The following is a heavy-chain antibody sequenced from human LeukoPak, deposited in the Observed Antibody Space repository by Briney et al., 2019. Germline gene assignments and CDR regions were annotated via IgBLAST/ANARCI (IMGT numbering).Heavy chain of an antibody. CDR3: ARDPNGDYVGAFDM. CDR2: IRGGGAGA. CDR1: GFTFSAFA. Sequence: GGSLRLSCTASGFTFSAFAMMWVRQAPGKGPEWIAAIRGGGAGAFYAGSVMGRFTISKDNSRDMLFLQMNDLRVEDTAVYYCARDPNGDYVGAFDMWGPGTIVTVSS. J-gene: IGHJ3*02. V-gene: IGHV3-23*01. D-gene: IGHD4-17*01.